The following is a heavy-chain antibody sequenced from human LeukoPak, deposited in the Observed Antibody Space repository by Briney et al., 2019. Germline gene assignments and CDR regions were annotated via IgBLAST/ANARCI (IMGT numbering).Heavy chain of an antibody. CDR3: ARHYIAAAGTPRTIRGWFDP. CDR2: IYYSGST. V-gene: IGHV4-59*08. CDR1: GGSISSYY. D-gene: IGHD6-13*01. J-gene: IGHJ5*02. Sequence: SETLSLTCTVSGGSISSYYWSWIRQPPGKGLEWIGYIYYSGSTNYNPSLKSRVTISVDTSKNQFSLKLSSVTAADTAVYYCARHYIAAAGTPRTIRGWFDPWGQGTLVTVSS.